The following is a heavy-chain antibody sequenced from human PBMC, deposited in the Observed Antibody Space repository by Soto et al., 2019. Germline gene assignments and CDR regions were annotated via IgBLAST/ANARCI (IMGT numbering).Heavy chain of an antibody. CDR3: ARSSGWSGLYYYGMDV. J-gene: IGHJ6*02. D-gene: IGHD6-19*01. Sequence: QVQLVESGGGVVQPGRSLRLSCAASGFTFSSYGMHWVRQAPGKGLEWVAVIWYDGSNKYYADSVKGRFTISRDNSKNTLYLQMNSLRAEDTAVYYCARSSGWSGLYYYGMDVWGQGTTVTVSS. CDR1: GFTFSSYG. V-gene: IGHV3-33*01. CDR2: IWYDGSNK.